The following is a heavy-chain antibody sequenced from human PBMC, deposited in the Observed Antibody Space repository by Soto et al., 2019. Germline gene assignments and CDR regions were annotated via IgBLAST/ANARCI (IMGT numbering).Heavy chain of an antibody. CDR3: AREGAYGDTP. V-gene: IGHV4-59*01. CDR1: GGSISTYY. J-gene: IGHJ5*02. CDR2: ISYTGST. D-gene: IGHD4-17*01. Sequence: VQLQESGPGLVKPSETLSLTCTVSGGSISTYYWSWIRQSPGKGLEWIGYISYTGSTSYNPSLKSRVTISLDTSKNQFSLKVNSVTAEDPGIYYCAREGAYGDTPWGQGTLVTVSS.